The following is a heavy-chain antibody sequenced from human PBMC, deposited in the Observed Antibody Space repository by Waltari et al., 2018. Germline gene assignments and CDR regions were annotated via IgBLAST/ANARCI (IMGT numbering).Heavy chain of an antibody. CDR2: IRYDGSNK. Sequence: QVQLVESGGGVVQPGGSLRLSCAASGFTFSSYGMPWVRQAPGKGLEWVACIRYDGSNKYYADSVKGRFTISRDNSKNTLYLQMNSLRAEDTAVYYCAKGYSSSWFDYWGQGTLVTVSS. CDR1: GFTFSSYG. J-gene: IGHJ4*02. V-gene: IGHV3-30*02. CDR3: AKGYSSSWFDY. D-gene: IGHD6-13*01.